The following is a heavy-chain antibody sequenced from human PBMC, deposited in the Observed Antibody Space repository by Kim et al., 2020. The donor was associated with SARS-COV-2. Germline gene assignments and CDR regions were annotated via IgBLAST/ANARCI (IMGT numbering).Heavy chain of an antibody. CDR3: ARDSSRCYGSGSYYYYGMDV. CDR2: IYYSGST. V-gene: IGHV4-39*07. D-gene: IGHD3-10*01. J-gene: IGHJ6*04. CDR1: GGSISSSSYY. Sequence: SETLSLTCTVSGGSISSSSYYWGWIRQPPGKGLEWIGSIYYSGSTYYNLSLKSRVTISVDTSKNQFSLKLSSVTAADTAVYYCARDSSRCYGSGSYYYYGMDVWGEGTTVTVSS.